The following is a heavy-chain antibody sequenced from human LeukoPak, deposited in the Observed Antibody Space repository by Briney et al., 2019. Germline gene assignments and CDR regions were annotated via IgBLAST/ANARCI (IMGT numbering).Heavy chain of an antibody. J-gene: IGHJ3*02. CDR1: GGTFSSYA. CDR3: ARVGSGWLDAFDI. D-gene: IGHD6-19*01. CDR2: IIPILGIA. V-gene: IGHV1-69*04. Sequence: ASVKVSCKASGGTFSSYAISWVRQAPGQGLEWMGRIIPILGIANYAQKFQGRVTITADKSTSTAYMELSSLRSEDTAVYYCARVGSGWLDAFDIWGQGTMVTVSS.